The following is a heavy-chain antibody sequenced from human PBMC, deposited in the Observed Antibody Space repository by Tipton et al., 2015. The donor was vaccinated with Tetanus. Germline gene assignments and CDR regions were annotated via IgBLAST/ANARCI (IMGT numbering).Heavy chain of an antibody. V-gene: IGHV4-59*12. D-gene: IGHD3-10*01. CDR2: IYYSGDT. CDR3: ARGIWFGPGPKFYFDS. Sequence: TLSLTCTVSGGSISSYYWSWIRQPPGKGLEWIGYIYYSGDTNYNPSLKSRATMSVDTSKNQFSLKLNSVTAADTAVYYCARGIWFGPGPKFYFDSWGQGTLVAVSS. CDR1: GGSISSYY. J-gene: IGHJ4*02.